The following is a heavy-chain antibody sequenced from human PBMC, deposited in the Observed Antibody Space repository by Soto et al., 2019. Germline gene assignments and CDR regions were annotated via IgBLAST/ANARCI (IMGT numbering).Heavy chain of an antibody. Sequence: XSVKVSCKASCDTFASCAISWMRQAPGQXXXXXXXXRXXXGHXXYEXXXXXXVKXXXXXXXSKAYMELRRLRSDDTAVYYCARDPPPPDYWGQGTLVTVYS. CDR3: ARDPPPPDY. J-gene: IGHJ4*02. V-gene: IGHV1-18*01. CDR1: CDTFASCA. CDR2: XRXXXGHX.